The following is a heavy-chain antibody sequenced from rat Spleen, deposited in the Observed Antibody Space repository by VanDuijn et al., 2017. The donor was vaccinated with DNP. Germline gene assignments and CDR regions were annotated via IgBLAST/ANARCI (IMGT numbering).Heavy chain of an antibody. D-gene: IGHD1-5*01. J-gene: IGHJ2*01. CDR2: INPDGAST. CDR3: ATLDIGSTVDY. Sequence: EVQLVESGGGLVQPGRSLKLSCVASGFTFNTYWMFWVRQAPGKGLEWVASINPDGASTYYLDSVKGRFTISRDNAKRTLYLQMDSLRSEDTATYYCATLDIGSTVDYWGQGVMVTVSS. V-gene: IGHV5-58*01. CDR1: GFTFNTYW.